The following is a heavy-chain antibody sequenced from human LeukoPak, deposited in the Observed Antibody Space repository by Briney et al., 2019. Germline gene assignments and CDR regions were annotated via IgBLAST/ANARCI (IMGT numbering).Heavy chain of an antibody. CDR3: ARTPYCSSTSCYHYFDY. CDR1: GFTFSSYW. Sequence: RGSVRLSCAASGFTFSSYWMSWVRQAPGRGLEWVANTKQDGSEKYYVDSVKGRFTISRDNAKNSLYLQMNSLRAEDTAVYYCARTPYCSSTSCYHYFDYWGQGTLVTVSS. V-gene: IGHV3-7*04. J-gene: IGHJ4*02. CDR2: TKQDGSEK. D-gene: IGHD2-2*01.